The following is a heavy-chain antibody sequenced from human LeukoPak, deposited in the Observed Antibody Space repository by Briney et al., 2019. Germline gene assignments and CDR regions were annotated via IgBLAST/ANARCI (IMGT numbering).Heavy chain of an antibody. D-gene: IGHD3-10*01. Sequence: SETLSLTCTVSGGSISSGGYYWSWIRLHPGKGLEWIGYIYYSGSTYCNPSLKSRVTISVDTSKNQFSLKLSSVTAADTAVYYCARDGSGSYYKWRDNWFDPWGQGTLVTVSS. CDR2: IYYSGST. CDR3: ARDGSGSYYKWRDNWFDP. J-gene: IGHJ5*02. CDR1: GGSISSGGYY. V-gene: IGHV4-31*03.